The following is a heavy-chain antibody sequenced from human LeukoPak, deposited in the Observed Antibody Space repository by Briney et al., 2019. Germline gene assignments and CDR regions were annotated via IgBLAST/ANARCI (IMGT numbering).Heavy chain of an antibody. J-gene: IGHJ6*03. D-gene: IGHD2-15*01. CDR3: AKGLYCSGGSCYYMDV. Sequence: GGSLRLSCAASGFTFSSYGMHWVRQAPAKGLEWVAFIRYYGSNKYYADSVKGRFTISRDNSKDTLYLQMNSLRAEDTAVYYCAKGLYCSGGSCYYMDVWGKGTTVTVSS. V-gene: IGHV3-30*02. CDR2: IRYYGSNK. CDR1: GFTFSSYG.